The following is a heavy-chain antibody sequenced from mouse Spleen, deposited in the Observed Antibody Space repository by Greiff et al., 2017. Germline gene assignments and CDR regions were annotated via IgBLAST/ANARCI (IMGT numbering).Heavy chain of an antibody. D-gene: IGHD1-2*01. J-gene: IGHJ2*01. Sequence: VQLQQSGPELVKPGASVKISCKASGYSFTGYYMNWVKQSPEKSLEWIGEINPSTGGTTYNQKFKAKATLTVDKSSSTAYMQLKSLTSEDSAVYYCARGALRPSYYFDYWGQGTTLTVSS. CDR3: ARGALRPSYYFDY. CDR1: GYSFTGYY. CDR2: INPSTGGT. V-gene: IGHV1-42*01.